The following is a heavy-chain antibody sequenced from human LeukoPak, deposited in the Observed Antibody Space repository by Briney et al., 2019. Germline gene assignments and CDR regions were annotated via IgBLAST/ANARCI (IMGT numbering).Heavy chain of an antibody. CDR2: ISGSGGGT. Sequence: GGSLRLSCEVSGITLSNYGMSWVRQAPGRGLEWVAGISGSGGGTKYADSVKGRFTISRDNPKNTLFLQMNSLRGEDTAVYFCAKRGIIIRVILVGFHKEAYYFDSWGQGALVTVSS. CDR3: AKRGIIIRVILVGFHKEAYYFDS. D-gene: IGHD3-16*01. V-gene: IGHV3-23*01. J-gene: IGHJ4*02. CDR1: GITLSNYG.